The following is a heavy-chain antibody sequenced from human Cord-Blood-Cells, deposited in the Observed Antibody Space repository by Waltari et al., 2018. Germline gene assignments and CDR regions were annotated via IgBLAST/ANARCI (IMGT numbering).Heavy chain of an antibody. CDR3: ARGVRGYDYFDY. CDR1: GGSFSGYY. V-gene: IGHV4-34*01. CDR2: SKHGGSA. D-gene: IGHD5-12*01. Sequence: QVQLQPRGAGLLTPSETLSLTCAVYGGSFSGYYWRWIGQPPGKGLEWIGESKHGGSANYKPSLKRRVTITVDTSKNQFSRKLGSVTAADTAVYYCARGVRGYDYFDYWGQGTLVTVSS. J-gene: IGHJ4*02.